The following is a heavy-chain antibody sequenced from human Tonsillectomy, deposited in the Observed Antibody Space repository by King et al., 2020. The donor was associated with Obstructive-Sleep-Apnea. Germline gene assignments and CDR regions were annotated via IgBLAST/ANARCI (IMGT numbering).Heavy chain of an antibody. D-gene: IGHD3-10*01. J-gene: IGHJ5*02. Sequence: VQLQESGPGLVKPSQTLSLTCTVSGGSISSGDYYWSWIRQHPGKGLEWIGNIYYSGSTNYKPSLKSRVTISVDTSKNQFSLKLSSVTAADTAMYYCAREPMVRGIIRWFDPWGQGTLVTVSS. CDR2: IYYSGST. CDR3: AREPMVRGIIRWFDP. V-gene: IGHV4-31*03. CDR1: GGSISSGDYY.